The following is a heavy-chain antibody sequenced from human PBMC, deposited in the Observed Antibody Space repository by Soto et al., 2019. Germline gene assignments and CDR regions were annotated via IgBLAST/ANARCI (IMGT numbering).Heavy chain of an antibody. Sequence: EVQLLESGGRFVQPGGSLRLSCAASGFTFRSYGMSWVRQAPGKGLEWISAISDNGGRTDYADSVKGRFTISRDNSKNTLFLQMNTLTAYDTAVYYCAKRELDDLWGQGTLFTVS. CDR3: AKRELDDL. CDR2: ISDNGGRT. V-gene: IGHV3-23*01. D-gene: IGHD3-3*02. CDR1: GFTFRSYG. J-gene: IGHJ1*01.